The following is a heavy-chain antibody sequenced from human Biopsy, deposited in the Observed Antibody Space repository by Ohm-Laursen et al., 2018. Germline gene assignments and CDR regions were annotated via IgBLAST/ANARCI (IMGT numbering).Heavy chain of an antibody. CDR3: AKDDYDRVSSGYYFDY. J-gene: IGHJ4*02. D-gene: IGHD3-10*02. Sequence: SLRLSCSASGFAFSDYSMNWVRQAPGKGLEWVASISSTSNHIHYVDSVWGRFTISRDNAENSLYLEMNSLRAEDTAVYYCAKDDYDRVSSGYYFDYWGQGTLVSVS. CDR1: GFAFSDYS. V-gene: IGHV3-21*01. CDR2: ISSTSNHI.